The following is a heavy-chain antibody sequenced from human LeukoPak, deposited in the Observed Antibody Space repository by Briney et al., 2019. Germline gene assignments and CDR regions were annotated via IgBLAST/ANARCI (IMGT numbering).Heavy chain of an antibody. CDR1: GFTFSGSA. Sequence: GGSLRLSCAASGFTFSGSAMSWVRQAPGKGLEWVSGISIGGDYTYYADSVKGRFTISRDNSKNTLSLQMSNLRAEDTAIYYCAKHHSATITADFGHWGQGTLVTGSS. CDR3: AKHHSATITADFGH. D-gene: IGHD1-14*01. CDR2: ISIGGDYT. V-gene: IGHV3-23*01. J-gene: IGHJ4*02.